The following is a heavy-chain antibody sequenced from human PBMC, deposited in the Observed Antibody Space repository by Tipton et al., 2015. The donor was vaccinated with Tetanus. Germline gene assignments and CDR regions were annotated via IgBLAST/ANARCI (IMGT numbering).Heavy chain of an antibody. CDR1: GYTFTGNY. V-gene: IGHV1-2*02. CDR3: ARAYANSAFDF. CDR2: INPNSGGAT. D-gene: IGHD2-2*01. J-gene: IGHJ4*02. Sequence: QLVQSGPEVEKPGASVKVSCTASGYTFTGNYIHWVRQAPGQRLEWMAWINPNSGGATDVARNFQGRVTLTRDASVRTAYMELSGLSPDDTAVYFCARAYANSAFDFWGQGTRVTVSS.